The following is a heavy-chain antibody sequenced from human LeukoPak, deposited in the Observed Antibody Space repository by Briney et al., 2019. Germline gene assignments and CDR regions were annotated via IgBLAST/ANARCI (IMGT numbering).Heavy chain of an antibody. Sequence: ASVKVSCKASGYTFTSYDINWVRQATGQGLEWMGWMNPNSGNTGYAQKFQGRVTMTRNTSISTAYMELSSLRSEDTAVYYCANGGGGSGSYRYEFYNWFDPWGQGTLVTVSS. CDR2: MNPNSGNT. D-gene: IGHD3-10*01. CDR1: GYTFTSYD. CDR3: ANGGGGSGSYRYEFYNWFDP. V-gene: IGHV1-8*01. J-gene: IGHJ5*02.